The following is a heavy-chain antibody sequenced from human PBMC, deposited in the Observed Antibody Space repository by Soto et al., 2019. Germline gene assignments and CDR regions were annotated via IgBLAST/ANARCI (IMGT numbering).Heavy chain of an antibody. CDR1: GGSFSGYY. J-gene: IGHJ5*02. Sequence: KPSETLSLTCAVYGGSFSGYYWSWIRQPPGKGLEWIGEINHSGSTNYNPSLKSRVTISVDTSKNQFSLKLSSVTAADTAAYYCARVLLYNWNYGWFDPWGQGTLVTVSS. D-gene: IGHD1-7*01. CDR2: INHSGST. CDR3: ARVLLYNWNYGWFDP. V-gene: IGHV4-34*01.